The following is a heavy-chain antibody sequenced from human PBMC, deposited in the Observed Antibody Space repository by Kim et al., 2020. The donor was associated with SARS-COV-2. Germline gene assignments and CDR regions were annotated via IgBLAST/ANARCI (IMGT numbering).Heavy chain of an antibody. CDR3: ARGGYNWNEEVPDAFDI. J-gene: IGHJ3*02. V-gene: IGHV4-31*03. CDR2: IYYSGST. D-gene: IGHD1-20*01. CDR1: GGSISSGGYY. Sequence: SETLSLTCTVSGGSISSGGYYWSWIRQHPGKGLEWIGYIYYSGSTYYNPSLKSRVTISVDTSKNQFSLKLSSVTAADTAVYYCARGGYNWNEEVPDAFDIWGQGTMVTVSS.